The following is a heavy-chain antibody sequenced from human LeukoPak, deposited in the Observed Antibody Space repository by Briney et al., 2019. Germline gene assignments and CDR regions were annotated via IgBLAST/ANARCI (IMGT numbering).Heavy chain of an antibody. CDR2: IYYSGST. Sequence: PSQTLSLTCTVSGGSISSGDYYWSWIRQPPGKGLEWIGYIYYSGSTYYNPSLKSRVTISVDTSKNQFSLKLSSVTAADTAVYYCARGTRLRGYYGSGSSIYFDYWGQGTLVTVSS. J-gene: IGHJ4*02. V-gene: IGHV4-30-4*01. CDR3: ARGTRLRGYYGSGSSIYFDY. CDR1: GGSISSGDYY. D-gene: IGHD3-10*01.